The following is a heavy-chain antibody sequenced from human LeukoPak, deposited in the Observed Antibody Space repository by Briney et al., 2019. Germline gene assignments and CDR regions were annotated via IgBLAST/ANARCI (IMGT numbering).Heavy chain of an antibody. D-gene: IGHD6-19*01. J-gene: IGHJ4*02. CDR2: IRYDGSNK. CDR1: GFTFSSYG. CDR3: ATGYSSGWYGRLDY. Sequence: GGSLRLSCAASGFTFSSYGMHWVRQAPGKGLEWVAFIRYDGSNKYYADSVKARFTLSRDNSKNTMYLQMNTLRAEDTAVHYCATGYSSGWYGRLDYWGQGTLGTVSS. V-gene: IGHV3-30*02.